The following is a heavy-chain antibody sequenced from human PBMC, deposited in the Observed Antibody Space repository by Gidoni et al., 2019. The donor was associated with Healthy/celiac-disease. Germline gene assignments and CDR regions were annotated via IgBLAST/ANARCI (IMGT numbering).Heavy chain of an antibody. V-gene: IGHV1-46*01. J-gene: IGHJ4*02. CDR3: ARGRFGEPFDY. D-gene: IGHD3-10*01. Sequence: QVQLVQSGAEVKKPGASVKVSCKASGYTFTSYYMHWVRQVPGQGREWMGIINPSGGSTSYAQKFQGRVTMTRDTSTSTVYMELSSLRSEDTAVYYCARGRFGEPFDYWGQGTLVTVSS. CDR1: GYTFTSYY. CDR2: INPSGGST.